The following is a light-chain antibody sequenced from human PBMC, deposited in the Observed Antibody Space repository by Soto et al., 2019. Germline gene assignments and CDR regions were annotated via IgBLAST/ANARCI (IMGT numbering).Light chain of an antibody. Sequence: DMPMATPPSSPSASVADSVTITHRASQSISSWLAWYQQRPGKAPRLLIYRASSLESGVPARFSGSGSGTEFTLTISSLQPDDFATYYCQQYNSYSWTFGQGTKVDIK. CDR1: QSISSW. CDR2: RAS. V-gene: IGKV1-5*03. CDR3: QQYNSYSWT. J-gene: IGKJ1*01.